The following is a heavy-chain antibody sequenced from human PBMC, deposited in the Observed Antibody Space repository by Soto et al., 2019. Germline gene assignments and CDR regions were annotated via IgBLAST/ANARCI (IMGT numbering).Heavy chain of an antibody. CDR1: GFTFSSYE. CDR3: ARGAYSSSWYYFDY. J-gene: IGHJ4*02. V-gene: IGHV3-48*03. Sequence: GGSLRLYCAASGFTFSSYEMNWVRQAPGKGLEWVSYISSSGSTIYYADSVKGRFTISRDNAKNSLYLQMNSLRAEDTAVYYCARGAYSSSWYYFDYWGQGTLVTVSS. CDR2: ISSSGSTI. D-gene: IGHD6-13*01.